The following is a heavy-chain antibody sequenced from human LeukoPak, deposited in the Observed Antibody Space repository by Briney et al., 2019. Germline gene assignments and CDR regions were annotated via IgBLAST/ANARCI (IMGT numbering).Heavy chain of an antibody. V-gene: IGHV3-23*01. D-gene: IGHD4-23*01. J-gene: IGHJ4*02. Sequence: PGGSLRLSCAASGFTFRSIAMTWVRQAPGRGLEWVSSIRSNGDTTYNADSVKGRFTISRDNSKNTLYLQMNSLRAEDTAVYYCAKDQYGGNPQYYFDYWGQGTLVTVSS. CDR1: GFTFRSIA. CDR2: IRSNGDTT. CDR3: AKDQYGGNPQYYFDY.